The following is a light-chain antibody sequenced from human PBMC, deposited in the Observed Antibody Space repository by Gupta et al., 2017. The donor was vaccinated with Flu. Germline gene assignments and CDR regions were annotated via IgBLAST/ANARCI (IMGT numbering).Light chain of an antibody. Sequence: LSVSPGERATLSCRASQSVSSNLAWYQQKPGQAPRLLIYGSSTRAAGIPARFSGSGSGTEFTLTISSLQSEDFVVYYCQQYGGTFGPGTKVDIK. CDR2: GSS. J-gene: IGKJ3*01. CDR3: QQYGGT. V-gene: IGKV3-15*01. CDR1: QSVSSN.